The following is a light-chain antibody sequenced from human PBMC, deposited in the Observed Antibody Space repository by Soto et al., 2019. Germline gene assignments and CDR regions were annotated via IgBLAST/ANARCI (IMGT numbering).Light chain of an antibody. J-gene: IGKJ2*01. CDR3: QQYGSSPPTYT. CDR1: QIVSSRY. V-gene: IGKV3-20*01. Sequence: EIVLTQSPGTLSLSPGEIATLSCRASQIVSSRYLAWYQQKPGQAPRLLIYGASSRATGIPDRFSGSGSGTEFTLTISRLEPEDFAVYYCQQYGSSPPTYTFGQGTKLEIK. CDR2: GAS.